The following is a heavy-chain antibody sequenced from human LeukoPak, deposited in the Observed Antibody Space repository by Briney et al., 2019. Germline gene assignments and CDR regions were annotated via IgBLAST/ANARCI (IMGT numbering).Heavy chain of an antibody. V-gene: IGHV4-4*07. Sequence: SETLSLTCTVSGGSISSYYWSWIRQPAGKGLEWIGRIYTSGSTNYNPSLKSRVTMSVDTSKNQFSLKLSSVTAADTAVYYCARDRDYGSNFYAFDIWGQGTMVTVSS. CDR2: IYTSGST. CDR3: ARDRDYGSNFYAFDI. J-gene: IGHJ3*02. CDR1: GGSISSYY. D-gene: IGHD4-23*01.